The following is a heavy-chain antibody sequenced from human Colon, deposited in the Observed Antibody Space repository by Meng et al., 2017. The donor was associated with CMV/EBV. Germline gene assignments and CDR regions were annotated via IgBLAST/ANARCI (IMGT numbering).Heavy chain of an antibody. J-gene: IGHJ6*02. CDR1: GFALSPYY. Sequence: GGSLRLSCAASGFALSPYYMNWVRQAPGKGLEWVSSISSSSRNIYYADSVRGRFTISRDNAENSLYLQRNNLIAGDTAIYYCARGYDSARALYYDGMDVWGQGTTVTVSS. V-gene: IGHV3-21*01. CDR3: ARGYDSARALYYDGMDV. CDR2: ISSSSRNI. D-gene: IGHD5-12*01.